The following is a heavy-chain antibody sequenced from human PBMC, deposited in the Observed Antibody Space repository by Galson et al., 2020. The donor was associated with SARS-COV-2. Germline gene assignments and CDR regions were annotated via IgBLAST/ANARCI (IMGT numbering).Heavy chain of an antibody. J-gene: IGHJ4*02. Sequence: GESLKISCAASGFTFRSYAMHWVRQAPGKGLEWVAVISYDGSNKYYADSVKGRITISRDNSKNTLYLQMNSLRAEDTVVYYCARDGSYYYDSSGYSDFDDWGQGTLVTVSS. CDR3: ARDGSYYYDSSGYSDFDD. V-gene: IGHV3-30*04. D-gene: IGHD3-22*01. CDR1: GFTFRSYA. CDR2: ISYDGSNK.